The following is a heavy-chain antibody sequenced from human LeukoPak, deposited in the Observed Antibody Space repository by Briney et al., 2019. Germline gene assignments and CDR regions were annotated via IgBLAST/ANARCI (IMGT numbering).Heavy chain of an antibody. Sequence: PGGSLRLSCAASGFTFSSYSMTWVRQAPGTGLEWVSSISSSSSYIYYADSVNGRFTISRDNAKNSLYLQMNSLRAEDTAVYYCARFGMGYDSSGYVSLSFDYWGQGTLVTVSS. CDR2: ISSSSSYI. CDR1: GFTFSSYS. J-gene: IGHJ4*02. CDR3: ARFGMGYDSSGYVSLSFDY. V-gene: IGHV3-21*01. D-gene: IGHD3-22*01.